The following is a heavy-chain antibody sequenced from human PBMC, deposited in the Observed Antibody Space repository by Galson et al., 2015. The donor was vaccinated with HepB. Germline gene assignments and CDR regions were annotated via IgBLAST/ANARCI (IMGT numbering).Heavy chain of an antibody. J-gene: IGHJ4*02. CDR1: GFTFSDFS. Sequence: SLRLSCAASGFTFSDFSMNWVRQAPGKGLEWVSFIRTYSSVIYYADSVKGRFTVSRDNAKNSLFLQMNSLRAEDTAAYYCARQDSYGSLDYWGQGALVTVSS. CDR2: IRTYSSVI. V-gene: IGHV3-48*01. CDR3: ARQDSYGSLDY. D-gene: IGHD3-10*01.